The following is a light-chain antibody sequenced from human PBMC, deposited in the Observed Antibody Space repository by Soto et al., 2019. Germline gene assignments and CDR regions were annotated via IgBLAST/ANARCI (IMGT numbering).Light chain of an antibody. J-gene: IGLJ1*01. Sequence: QSALTQPSPLSGSPGPSITLSCAGTNNEVGAYNYVAWYQQHPGKAPKLIVYDVTNRPSGVSNRFSGSKSGNTASLTISGLQAEDEADYYCSSFTSRSTPFVFGTGTKVTVL. CDR1: NNEVGAYNY. CDR2: DVT. V-gene: IGLV2-14*01. CDR3: SSFTSRSTPFV.